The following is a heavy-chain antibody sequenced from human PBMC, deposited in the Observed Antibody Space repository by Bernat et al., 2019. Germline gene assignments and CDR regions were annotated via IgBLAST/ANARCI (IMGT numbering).Heavy chain of an antibody. CDR3: ASGPTWYSRTSNLDY. CDR2: ISSTANTI. Sequence: EVQLLESGGGLVQPGGSLRLSCAASGFSFSDYEMNWVRQAPGKGLEWVSYISSTANTIYYADSVKGRFTISRDNTKKSLYLQMNNLRAEDTADYYCASGPTWYSRTSNLDYWGQGTLVTVSS. D-gene: IGHD6-13*01. CDR1: GFSFSDYE. V-gene: IGHV3-48*03. J-gene: IGHJ4*02.